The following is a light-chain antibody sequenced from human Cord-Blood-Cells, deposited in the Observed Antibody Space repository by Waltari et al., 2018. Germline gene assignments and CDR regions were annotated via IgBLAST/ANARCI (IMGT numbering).Light chain of an antibody. J-gene: IGLJ2*01. CDR1: SSDVGSHNL. Sequence: QSALTPPASVSGSPGQSITTSCTGPSSDVGSHNLVSWYQQHPGKAPKLMIYEGSKRPSGVSNRFSGSKSGNTASLTISGLQAEDEADYYCCSYAGSSTLVFGGGTKLTVL. CDR3: CSYAGSSTLV. CDR2: EGS. V-gene: IGLV2-23*01.